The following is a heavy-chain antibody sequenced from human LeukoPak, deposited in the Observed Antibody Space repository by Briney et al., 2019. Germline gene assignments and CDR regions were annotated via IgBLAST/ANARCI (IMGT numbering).Heavy chain of an antibody. D-gene: IGHD3-9*01. CDR1: GFTFSSYA. CDR2: ISGSGGST. CDR3: AKVQNYDILTGPPGYFDY. J-gene: IGHJ4*02. V-gene: IGHV3-23*01. Sequence: GGSLRLSCAASGFTFSSYAMSWVRQAPGKGLEWVSAISGSGGSTYYADSVKGRFTTSRDNSKNTLYLQMNSLRAEDTAVYYCAKVQNYDILTGPPGYFDYWGQGTLVTVSS.